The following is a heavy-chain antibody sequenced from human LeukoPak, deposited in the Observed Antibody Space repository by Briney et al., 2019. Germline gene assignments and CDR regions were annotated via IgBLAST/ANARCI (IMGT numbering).Heavy chain of an antibody. CDR1: GYTFTAYY. Sequence: ASVKVSCXASGYTFTAYYIHWVRRAPGQGLEWMGWIKPNSGGTNYAQNFQGRVTMTRDTSISTAYMELSRLRSDDTAVYYCARVKNYYDSSGYLYYFDCWGQGTLVTVSS. J-gene: IGHJ4*02. V-gene: IGHV1-2*02. D-gene: IGHD3-22*01. CDR2: IKPNSGGT. CDR3: ARVKNYYDSSGYLYYFDC.